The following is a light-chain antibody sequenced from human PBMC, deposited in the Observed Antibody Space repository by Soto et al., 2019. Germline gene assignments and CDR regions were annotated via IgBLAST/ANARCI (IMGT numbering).Light chain of an antibody. V-gene: IGKV3-15*01. CDR3: QQYNNWRT. CDR2: GAS. J-gene: IGKJ1*01. Sequence: EVVLTQSPVTLSVSPGERATLSCRTSQTISDNLAWYQQRPGQAPRLLIYGASTRATGVPARFSGGGSGTEFTLTISSLQSEDFAVYYCQQYNNWRTFGQGTKVDNK. CDR1: QTISDN.